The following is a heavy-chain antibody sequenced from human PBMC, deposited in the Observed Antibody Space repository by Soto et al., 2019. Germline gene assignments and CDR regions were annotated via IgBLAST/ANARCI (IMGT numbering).Heavy chain of an antibody. CDR3: ARVVSGSYLDY. CDR2: IYYSGTT. J-gene: IGHJ4*02. D-gene: IGHD1-26*01. Sequence: QVQLQESGPGLVKASQTLSLTCTVSGGTITTGGHFWSWIRQYPGKGLEWIGYIYYSGTTHYNPSLKSRVTISIDPSKNQFSLNLSSVTAAGTAVYYCARVVSGSYLDYWGQGTLVTVSS. CDR1: GGTITTGGHF. V-gene: IGHV4-31*03.